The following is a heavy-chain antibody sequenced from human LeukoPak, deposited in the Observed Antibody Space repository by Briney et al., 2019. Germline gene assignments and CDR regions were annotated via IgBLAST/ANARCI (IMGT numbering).Heavy chain of an antibody. V-gene: IGHV4-39*01. J-gene: IGHJ4*02. CDR3: ATRKNGYSSSWYDHYFDY. D-gene: IGHD6-13*01. Sequence: PSETLSLTCTVSGGSISSSSYYWGWIRQPPGKGLGWIGSIYYSGSTYYNPSLKSRVTISVDTSKNQFSLKLSSVTAADTAVYYCATRKNGYSSSWYDHYFDYWGQGTLVTVSS. CDR2: IYYSGST. CDR1: GGSISSSSYY.